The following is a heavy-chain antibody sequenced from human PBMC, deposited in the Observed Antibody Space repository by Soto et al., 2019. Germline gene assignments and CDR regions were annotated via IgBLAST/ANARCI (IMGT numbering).Heavy chain of an antibody. Sequence: SVKVSCKASGGTFSTYAISWVRQAPGQGIEWMGGIIPIFGTPNYAQKFQGRVTITADESTSTAYMELSSLRSEDTAVFFCSRARHHLEMTSFDSWGQGTLVTVSS. V-gene: IGHV1-69*13. CDR1: GGTFSTYA. D-gene: IGHD1-1*01. CDR3: SRARHHLEMTSFDS. J-gene: IGHJ4*02. CDR2: IIPIFGTP.